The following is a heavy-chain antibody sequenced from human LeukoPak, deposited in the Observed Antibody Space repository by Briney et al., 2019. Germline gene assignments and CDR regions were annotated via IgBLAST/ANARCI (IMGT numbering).Heavy chain of an antibody. J-gene: IGHJ6*02. CDR3: ARARGPPYYYGSGSYYNDPYYYYGMDV. CDR1: GGSFSGYY. CDR2: INHSGRT. Sequence: ASETLSLTCAVYGGSFSGYYWSWIRQQPRKGLEWIGEINHSGRTNYNPSLKSRVTISVDTSKNQFSLKLSSVTAADTAVYYCARARGPPYYYGSGSYYNDPYYYYGMDVWGQGTTVTVSS. D-gene: IGHD3-10*01. V-gene: IGHV4-34*01.